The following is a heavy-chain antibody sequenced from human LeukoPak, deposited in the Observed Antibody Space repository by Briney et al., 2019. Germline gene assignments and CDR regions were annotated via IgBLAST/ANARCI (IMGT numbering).Heavy chain of an antibody. CDR1: GYTFTSYD. Sequence: ASVKVSCKASGYTFTSYDINWVRQAIGQGLEWMGWMNPNSGNTGYAQKFQGRVTMTRNTSISTAYMELSSLRSEDTAVYYCARGNVVVPAAPADYYYYYMDVWGKGTTVTVSS. J-gene: IGHJ6*03. V-gene: IGHV1-8*01. CDR2: MNPNSGNT. CDR3: ARGNVVVPAAPADYYYYYMDV. D-gene: IGHD2-2*01.